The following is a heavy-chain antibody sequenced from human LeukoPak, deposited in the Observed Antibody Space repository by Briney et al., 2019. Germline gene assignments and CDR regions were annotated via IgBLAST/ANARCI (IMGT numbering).Heavy chain of an antibody. J-gene: IGHJ4*02. D-gene: IGHD6-19*01. Sequence: GGSLRLSCAASGFTFDDYAMHWVRQAPGKGLEGVSGISWNSGSIGYAYSVKGRFTISRDNAKNSLYLQMNSLRAEDMALYYCAKGPRYSSGWYFDYWGQGTLVTVSS. CDR2: ISWNSGSI. CDR1: GFTFDDYA. CDR3: AKGPRYSSGWYFDY. V-gene: IGHV3-9*03.